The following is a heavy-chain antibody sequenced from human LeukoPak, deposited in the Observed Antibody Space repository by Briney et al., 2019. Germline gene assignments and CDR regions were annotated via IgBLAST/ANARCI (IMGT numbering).Heavy chain of an antibody. J-gene: IGHJ4*02. Sequence: PGRSLRLSCAASGFTFSSYAMHWVRQAPGKGLEWVAVISYDGSNKYYADSVKGRFTISRDNSKTTLYLQMNSLRVDDTAVYYCGKSEVTIPDSHWGQGTPVTVSS. CDR1: GFTFSSYA. CDR3: GKSEVTIPDSH. D-gene: IGHD2-21*01. V-gene: IGHV3-30-3*02. CDR2: ISYDGSNK.